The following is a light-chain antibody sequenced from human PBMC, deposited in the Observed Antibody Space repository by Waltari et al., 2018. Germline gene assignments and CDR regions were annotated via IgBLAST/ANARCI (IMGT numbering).Light chain of an antibody. CDR3: QTGGHGTWV. CDR1: SGSTSNV. V-gene: IGLV4-69*01. CDR2: VNSDGSH. J-gene: IGLJ3*02. Sequence: LVLTQSPSASASLGASVKLTCTLSSGSTSNVIAWLQQQPGKGPRYLMKVNSDGSHRKGDDIPVRFSASKSGTECYLTISSLQSEDGADYFCQTGGHGTWVIGGGTKLTVL.